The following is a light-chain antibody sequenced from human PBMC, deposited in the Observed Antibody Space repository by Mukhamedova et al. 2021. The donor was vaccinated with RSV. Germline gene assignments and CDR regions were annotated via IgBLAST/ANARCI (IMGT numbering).Light chain of an antibody. CDR3: QSYASLNLCV. J-gene: IGLJ3*02. CDR2: EDN. CDR1: IASNY. Sequence: IASNYVQWYQQRPGSSPTTVIYEDNQRPSGVPDRFSGSIDSSSNSASLTFSGLKTEDEADFYCQSYASLNLCVFGVLTKLTFL. V-gene: IGLV6-57*01.